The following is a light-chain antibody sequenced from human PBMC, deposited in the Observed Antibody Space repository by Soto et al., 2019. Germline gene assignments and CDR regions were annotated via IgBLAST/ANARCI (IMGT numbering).Light chain of an antibody. J-gene: IGLJ2*01. CDR1: SSNIGNNY. V-gene: IGLV1-47*01. Sequence: QAVVTQPPSASGTPGQRVTISCSGSSSNIGNNYVFWYQQLQGAAPRLLINKSNQRPSGVPDRFSGSKSGTSASLAISGLRSVDEADYYCESWDDSLTGVVFGGGTKLTVL. CDR2: KSN. CDR3: ESWDDSLTGVV.